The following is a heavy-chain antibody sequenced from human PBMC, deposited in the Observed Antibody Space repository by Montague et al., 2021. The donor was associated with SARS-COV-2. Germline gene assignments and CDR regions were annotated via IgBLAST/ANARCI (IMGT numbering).Heavy chain of an antibody. D-gene: IGHD3-9*01. J-gene: IGHJ6*02. CDR1: GFTFSDYY. CDR2: LSSSSSYP. Sequence: SLRLSGAASGFTFSDYYMSWIRQAPGKGLEWVSYLSSSSSYPNYSDSFXVRFTISRDNAKNSLYLQMNSLRAEDTAVYYCARDQPHYDILTGYYKDYYYMDVWGQGTTVTVSS. CDR3: ARDQPHYDILTGYYKDYYYMDV. V-gene: IGHV3-11*06.